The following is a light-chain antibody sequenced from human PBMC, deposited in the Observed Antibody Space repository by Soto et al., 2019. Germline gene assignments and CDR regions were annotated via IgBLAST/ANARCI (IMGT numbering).Light chain of an antibody. J-gene: IGLJ1*01. CDR3: SSYTRSSTTA. CDR2: DVS. Sequence: QSALTQPASVSGSPGQSITISCTGTNSDIGGYNYVSWYQHHPGKAPKLMIYDVSNRPSGVSDRLSGSKSGNTAPLTISGLQPEDEADYYYSSYTRSSTTAFGTGTKLTVL. V-gene: IGLV2-14*03. CDR1: NSDIGGYNY.